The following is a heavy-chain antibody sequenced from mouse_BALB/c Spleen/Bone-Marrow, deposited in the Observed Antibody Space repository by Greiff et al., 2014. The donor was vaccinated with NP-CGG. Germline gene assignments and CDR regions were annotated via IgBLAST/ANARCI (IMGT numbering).Heavy chain of an antibody. CDR1: GYTFTRPL. V-gene: IGHV1-14*01. D-gene: IGHD2-4*01. Sequence: EVQLQQSGPELVKPGASVKMSCKASGYTFTRPLTHWVKQKLGQALEWMGYINPHNDSTKYNEKFKGKATLTSDKSSSTAYMELSSLTSEDSAVYYCAREGSTMITTEAWFAYWGQGTLVTVSA. J-gene: IGHJ3*01. CDR2: INPHNDST. CDR3: AREGSTMITTEAWFAY.